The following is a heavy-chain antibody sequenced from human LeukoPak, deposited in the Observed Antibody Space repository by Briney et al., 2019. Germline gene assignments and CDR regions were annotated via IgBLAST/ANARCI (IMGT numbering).Heavy chain of an antibody. CDR1: GFTFSSYA. CDR3: AKEVHHPYYYYGMDV. J-gene: IGHJ6*02. CDR2: ISGSGGST. V-gene: IGHV3-23*01. Sequence: PGGSLRLSCAASGFTFSSYAMSWVREAPGKVLEWGSAISGSGGSTYYADSVKGRFTISRDNSKNTLCLQMNSLRAEDTAVYYCAKEVHHPYYYYGMDVWGQGTTVTVSS.